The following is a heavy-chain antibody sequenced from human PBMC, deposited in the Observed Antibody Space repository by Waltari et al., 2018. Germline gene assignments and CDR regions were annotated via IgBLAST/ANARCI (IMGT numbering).Heavy chain of an antibody. Sequence: EVQLLDSGGGLVQPGGSLRLSCAASGFTFNNYAMSWVRQAPGKGLEGGSTICVTGGTTYYADSVKGRFTISRDNSKNTLYLQMNSLRAEDTAVYYCAKNRGYCSGGSCYYEYWGQGTLITVSS. CDR1: GFTFNNYA. D-gene: IGHD2-15*01. J-gene: IGHJ4*02. V-gene: IGHV3-23*01. CDR3: AKNRGYCSGGSCYYEY. CDR2: ICVTGGTT.